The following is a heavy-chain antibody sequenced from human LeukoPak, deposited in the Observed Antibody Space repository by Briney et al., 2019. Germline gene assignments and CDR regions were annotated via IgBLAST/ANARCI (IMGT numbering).Heavy chain of an antibody. CDR2: ISSSSSYI. CDR3: ARVPLLTDYYDFWSGYSGGYYMDV. Sequence: PGGSLRLSCAASGFTFSSYSMNWVRQAPGKGLEWVSSISSSSSYIYYADSVKGRFTISRDNAKNSLYLQMNSLRAEDTAVYYCARVPLLTDYYDFWSGYSGGYYMDVWGKGTTVTVSS. V-gene: IGHV3-21*01. CDR1: GFTFSSYS. J-gene: IGHJ6*03. D-gene: IGHD3-3*01.